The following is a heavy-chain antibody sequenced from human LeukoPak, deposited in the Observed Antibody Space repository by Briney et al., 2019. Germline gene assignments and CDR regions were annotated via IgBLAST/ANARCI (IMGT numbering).Heavy chain of an antibody. V-gene: IGHV1-69*13. Sequence: GASVKVSFKASGGTFIIYAISWVRQAPAQGLGWMGGIIPIFGTANYAQKFQGRVTITADESTSTAYMELSSLRSEDTAVYYCAREAAAAPFDYWGQGTLVTVS. CDR1: GGTFIIYA. CDR3: AREAAAAPFDY. CDR2: IIPIFGTA. D-gene: IGHD6-13*01. J-gene: IGHJ4*02.